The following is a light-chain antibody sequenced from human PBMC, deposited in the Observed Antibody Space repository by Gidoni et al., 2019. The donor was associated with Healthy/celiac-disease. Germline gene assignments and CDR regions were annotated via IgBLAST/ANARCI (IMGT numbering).Light chain of an antibody. J-gene: IGLJ1*01. CDR1: SSDVGGYNY. CDR3: SSYTSSSTGV. V-gene: IGLV2-14*01. Sequence: QSALTQPAAVSGSPGQSITIPCTGTSSDVGGYNYVSWYQQHPGKAPKLMIYAVSNRPSGVSNRFSGSKSGNTASLTISGLQAEDEADYYCSSYTSSSTGVFGTGTKVTVL. CDR2: AVS.